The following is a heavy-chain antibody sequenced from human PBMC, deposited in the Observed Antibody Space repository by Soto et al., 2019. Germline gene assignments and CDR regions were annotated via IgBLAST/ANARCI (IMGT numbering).Heavy chain of an antibody. D-gene: IGHD3-22*01. CDR2: ISGGRGST. Sequence: EVQLLESGGGLVQPGGSLRLSCAGSGFTFSSYAMSWVRQAPGKGLEWVSAISGGRGSTYYADSVRGRFTISRDNSKNTLYLQMNSLRAEDTAAYYCAKGPSYYHDSSGYGDYWGPGTLVTVSS. CDR3: AKGPSYYHDSSGYGDY. CDR1: GFTFSSYA. J-gene: IGHJ4*02. V-gene: IGHV3-23*01.